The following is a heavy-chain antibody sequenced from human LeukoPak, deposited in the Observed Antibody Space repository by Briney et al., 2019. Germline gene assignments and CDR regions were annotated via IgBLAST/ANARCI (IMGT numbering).Heavy chain of an antibody. Sequence: TSETLSLTCTVSGGSISSSSYYWGWIRQPPGKGLEWIGSIYYSGSTYYNPSLKSRVTISVDTSKNQFSLKLSSVTAADTAVYYCARSLSHEITMIVVVPKHYFDYWGQGTLVTVSS. J-gene: IGHJ4*02. V-gene: IGHV4-39*07. CDR2: IYYSGST. D-gene: IGHD3-22*01. CDR3: ARSLSHEITMIVVVPKHYFDY. CDR1: GGSISSSSYY.